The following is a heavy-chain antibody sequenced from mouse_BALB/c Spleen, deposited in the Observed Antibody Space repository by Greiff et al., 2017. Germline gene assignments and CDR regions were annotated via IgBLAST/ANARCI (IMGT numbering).Heavy chain of an antibody. J-gene: IGHJ2*01. V-gene: IGHV1-4*01. CDR2: INPSSGYT. Sequence: QVTLKVSGAELARPGASVKMSCKASGYTFTSYTMHWVKQRPGQGLEWIGYINPSSGYTNYNQKFKDKATLTADKSSSTAYMQLSSLTSEDSAVYYCARGGNYVFDYWGQGTTLTVSS. D-gene: IGHD2-1*01. CDR3: ARGGNYVFDY. CDR1: GYTFTSYT.